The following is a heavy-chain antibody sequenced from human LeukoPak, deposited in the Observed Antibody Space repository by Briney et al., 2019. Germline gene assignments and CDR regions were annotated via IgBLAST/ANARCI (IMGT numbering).Heavy chain of an antibody. V-gene: IGHV3-74*01. CDR3: ASGIGVGDSFDI. Sequence: PGGSLRLSCAASGFTFSSYWMYWVRQAPGKGLVWVSRINSDARNTNYADSVQGRFTISRDNAKNTLYLQMISLRVEDTAVYYCASGIGVGDSFDIWGQGTMVTVS. J-gene: IGHJ3*02. CDR1: GFTFSSYW. D-gene: IGHD3-3*01. CDR2: INSDARNT.